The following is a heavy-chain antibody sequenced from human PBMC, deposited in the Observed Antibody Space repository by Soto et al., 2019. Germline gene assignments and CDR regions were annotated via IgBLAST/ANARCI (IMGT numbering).Heavy chain of an antibody. V-gene: IGHV4-59*01. Sequence: PSETLSLTCTVSGGSISSYYWSWIRQPPGKGLEWIGYIYYSGSTNYNPSLKSRVTISVDTSKNQFSLKLSSVTAADTAVYYCARFPPGYGRGGSWFSPCYFDYGGKETLVTVPS. CDR1: GGSISSYY. CDR2: IYYSGST. D-gene: IGHD2-15*01. CDR3: ARFPPGYGRGGSWFSPCYFDY. J-gene: IGHJ4*02.